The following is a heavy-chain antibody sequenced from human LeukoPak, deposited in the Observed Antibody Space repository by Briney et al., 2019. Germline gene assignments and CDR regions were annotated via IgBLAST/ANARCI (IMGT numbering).Heavy chain of an antibody. CDR1: GFTFSNYA. V-gene: IGHV3-23*01. J-gene: IGHJ4*02. CDR3: AKKWGVGTTTLDYFDY. CDR2: ISGSAGST. Sequence: GGSLRLSCAASGFTFSNYAMSWVRQAPGKGLEWVSGISGSAGSTYFADSVKGRFTISRDNSKNTLYLQMNSLTDDDTAVYYCAKKWGVGTTTLDYFDYWGQGTLVTVSS. D-gene: IGHD1-26*01.